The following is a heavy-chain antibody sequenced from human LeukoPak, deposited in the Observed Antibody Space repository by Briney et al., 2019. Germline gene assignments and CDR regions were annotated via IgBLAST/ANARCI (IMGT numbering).Heavy chain of an antibody. D-gene: IGHD2-21*02. CDR2: ISGSDGST. Sequence: GGSLRLSCAASGFIFSSYEMSWVRQAPGKGLEWVSRISGSDGSTDYADSVKGRFTISRDNSKNTLYLQMNSLRAEDTAIYYCAKFYRATRGACDSWGQGTLVTVSS. J-gene: IGHJ4*02. CDR3: AKFYRATRGACDS. CDR1: GFIFSSYE. V-gene: IGHV3-23*01.